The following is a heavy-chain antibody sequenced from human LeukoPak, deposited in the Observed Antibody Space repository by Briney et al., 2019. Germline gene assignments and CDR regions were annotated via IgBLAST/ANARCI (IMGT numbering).Heavy chain of an antibody. J-gene: IGHJ6*02. Sequence: SETLSLTCTVSGGSISSSSYYWGWIRQPPGKGLEWIGSIYYSGSTYYNPSLKSRVTISVDTSKNQFSLKLSSVTAADTAVYYCARDYIAADYYYYGTDVWGQGTTVTVSS. V-gene: IGHV4-39*07. CDR3: ARDYIAADYYYYGTDV. D-gene: IGHD6-25*01. CDR2: IYYSGST. CDR1: GGSISSSSYY.